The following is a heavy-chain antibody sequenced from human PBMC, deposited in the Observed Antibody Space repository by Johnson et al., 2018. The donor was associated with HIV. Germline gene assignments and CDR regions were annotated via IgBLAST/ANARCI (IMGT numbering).Heavy chain of an antibody. V-gene: IGHV3-30-3*01. D-gene: IGHD5-24*01. Sequence: QVQLVESGGGLVQPGGSLRLYCAASGFTFSSYAMHWVRQAPGKGLEWVAVISYDGSNKYYADSVKGRFTISRDNSKNTLYLQMNSLRAEDTAVYYCARGEEMATILIWGQGTMVTVSS. CDR2: ISYDGSNK. CDR3: ARGEEMATILI. J-gene: IGHJ3*02. CDR1: GFTFSSYA.